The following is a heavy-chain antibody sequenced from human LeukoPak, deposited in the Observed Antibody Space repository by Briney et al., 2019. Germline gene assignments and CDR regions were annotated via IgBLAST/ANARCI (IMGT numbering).Heavy chain of an antibody. Sequence: GESLKISCKGSGYSFTSYRIGWVRQMPGKGLEWMGILYPGDSDTRYSPSFQGQVTISADKTISTDYLQWSSLKASDTAMYYCATPMTTGGAFDIWGQGTMVTVSS. CDR3: ATPMTTGGAFDI. CDR2: LYPGDSDT. V-gene: IGHV5-51*01. D-gene: IGHD4-17*01. CDR1: GYSFTSYR. J-gene: IGHJ3*02.